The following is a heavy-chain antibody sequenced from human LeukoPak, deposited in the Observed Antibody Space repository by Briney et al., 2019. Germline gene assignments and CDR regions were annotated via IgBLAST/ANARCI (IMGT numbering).Heavy chain of an antibody. CDR2: ISSSSSYI. D-gene: IGHD6-19*01. J-gene: IGHJ4*02. Sequence: GGSLRLSCAASGFTFSSYSMNWVRQAPGKGLEWVSSISSSSSYIYYADSVKGRFTISRDNAKNSLYLQMNSLGAEDTAVYYCARVGYSSGWYRDYWGQGTLVTVSS. CDR1: GFTFSSYS. V-gene: IGHV3-21*01. CDR3: ARVGYSSGWYRDY.